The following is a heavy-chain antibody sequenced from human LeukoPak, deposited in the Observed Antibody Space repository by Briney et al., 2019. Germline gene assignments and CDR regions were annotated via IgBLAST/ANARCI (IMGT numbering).Heavy chain of an antibody. CDR2: ISSSGTTR. CDR3: AREIVSTVAGNFDY. CDR1: GFTFSSYE. Sequence: GGSLRLSCAASGFTFSSYEMNWVRQAPGKGLEWVSYISSSGTTRTYADSVKGRFTISRDNAKNSLYLEMNSLRAEATAVYYCAREIVSTVAGNFDYWGQGTLVTVSS. V-gene: IGHV3-48*03. J-gene: IGHJ4*02. D-gene: IGHD6-19*01.